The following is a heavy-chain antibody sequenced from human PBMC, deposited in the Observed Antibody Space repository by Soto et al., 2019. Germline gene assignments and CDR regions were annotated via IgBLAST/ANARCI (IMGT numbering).Heavy chain of an antibody. CDR1: GFTFSSYG. D-gene: IGHD3-3*01. Sequence: GSLRLSCAASGFTFSSYGMHWVRQAPGKGLEWVAVIWYDGSNKYYADSVKGRFTISRDNSKNTLYLQMNSPRAEDTAVYYCARDSGYDFWSGYSPPWFDPWGQGTLVTVSS. CDR3: ARDSGYDFWSGYSPPWFDP. J-gene: IGHJ5*02. CDR2: IWYDGSNK. V-gene: IGHV3-33*01.